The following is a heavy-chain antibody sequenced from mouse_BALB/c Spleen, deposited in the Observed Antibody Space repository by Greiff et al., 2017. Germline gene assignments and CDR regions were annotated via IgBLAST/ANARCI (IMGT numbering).Heavy chain of an antibody. CDR3: ARGDYYGSSAY. Sequence: QVQLQQSGPELVRPGVSVKISCKGSGYTFTDYAMHWVKQSHAKSLEWIGVISTYYGNTNYNQKFKGKATMTVDKSSSTAYMELARLTSEDSAIYYCARGDYYGSSAYWGQGTLVTVSA. V-gene: IGHV1-67*01. CDR1: GYTFTDYA. CDR2: ISTYYGNT. D-gene: IGHD1-2*01. J-gene: IGHJ3*01.